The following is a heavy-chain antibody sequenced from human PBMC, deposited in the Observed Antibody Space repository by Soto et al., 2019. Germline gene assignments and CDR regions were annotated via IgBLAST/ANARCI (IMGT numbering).Heavy chain of an antibody. CDR3: VKEQSSGYWRTADY. CDR2: VTYEETEI. J-gene: IGHJ4*02. Sequence: QVQLVESGGGVVQPGRSLRLSCAASGFTFSDCGMHWVGQAPGKGLEWVAVVTYEETEIHYADSVRGRFTISRENSKHTLQPQMYSRRIEDTAVYYCVKEQSSGYWRTADYWGQGTLITVS. CDR1: GFTFSDCG. V-gene: IGHV3-30*18. D-gene: IGHD6-25*01.